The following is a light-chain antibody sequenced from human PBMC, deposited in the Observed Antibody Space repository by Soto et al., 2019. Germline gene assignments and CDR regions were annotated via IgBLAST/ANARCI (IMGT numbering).Light chain of an antibody. CDR3: QQCSNWPQT. CDR2: ESS. CDR1: QNVANY. V-gene: IGKV3-11*01. Sequence: NMLKQSPATVSLTHEKITTPSCRASQNVANYLDWYQQKPGQAPRLLIYESSNRATGIAARFSGSGSGTDFTLTISCLEPEDFAVYYCQQCSNWPQTFGQGTKVDIK. J-gene: IGKJ1*01.